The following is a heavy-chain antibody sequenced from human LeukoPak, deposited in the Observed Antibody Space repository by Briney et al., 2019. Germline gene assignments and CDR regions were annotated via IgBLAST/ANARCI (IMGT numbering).Heavy chain of an antibody. J-gene: IGHJ5*02. D-gene: IGHD6-13*01. V-gene: IGHV3-48*03. CDR1: GLTFSSYE. CDR2: ISSSGSTI. Sequence: PGGSLRLSCAASGLTFSSYEMNWVRQAPGKGLEGVSYISSSGSTIYYADSVKVRFTIPRYKAKNSLYLQMNSLRAEDTAVYYCARTCIAAAGSRAYNWFAPWGPGTLVTVSS. CDR3: ARTCIAAAGSRAYNWFAP.